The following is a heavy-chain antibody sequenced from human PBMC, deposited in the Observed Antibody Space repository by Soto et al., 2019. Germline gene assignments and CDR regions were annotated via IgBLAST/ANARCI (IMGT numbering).Heavy chain of an antibody. CDR1: GGSFSVYY. J-gene: IGHJ6*02. V-gene: IGHV4-34*01. D-gene: IGHD6-6*01. Sequence: KPSETLSLTCAVYGGSFSVYYWSWIRQPPGKGLEWIGEINHSGSTNYNPSLKSRVTISVDTSKNQFSLKLSSVTAADTAVYYCARVLGSSSIAARRNRDYYYYGMDVWGQGTTVTVSS. CDR3: ARVLGSSSIAARRNRDYYYYGMDV. CDR2: INHSGST.